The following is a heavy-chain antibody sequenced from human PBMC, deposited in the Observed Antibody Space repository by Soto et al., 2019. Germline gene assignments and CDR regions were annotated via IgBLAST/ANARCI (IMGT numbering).Heavy chain of an antibody. CDR3: AREDDGGDRDYYGLDV. Sequence: PSETLSLTCTVSGGSISTDHYHWTWIRQTPGKGLEWIGYIRYSGSIHFNPSLQSRVSMSVDTSKNLFSLKLSSVTAADTAVFFCAREDDGGDRDYYGLDVWGQGTTVTVSS. V-gene: IGHV4-30-4*01. J-gene: IGHJ6*02. D-gene: IGHD2-21*02. CDR2: IRYSGSI. CDR1: GGSISTDHYH.